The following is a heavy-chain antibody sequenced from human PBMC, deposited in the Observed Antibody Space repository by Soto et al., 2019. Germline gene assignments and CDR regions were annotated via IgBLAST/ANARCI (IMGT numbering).Heavy chain of an antibody. D-gene: IGHD3-22*01. CDR3: ARAIGYYGMDV. CDR1: GFSFSNCW. CDR2: INSDGSST. J-gene: IGHJ6*02. V-gene: IGHV3-74*01. Sequence: EVQLVESGGGLVQPGGSLRLSCAASGFSFSNCWMHWVRQAPGMGLVWVSHINSDGSSTTYADSVKGRFTISRDNAKNTLYLQINSLRAEDTAVYYCARAIGYYGMDVWGQGTTVTVSS.